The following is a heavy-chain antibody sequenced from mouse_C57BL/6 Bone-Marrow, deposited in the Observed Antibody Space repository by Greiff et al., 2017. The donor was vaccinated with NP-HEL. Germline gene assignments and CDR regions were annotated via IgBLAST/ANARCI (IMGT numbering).Heavy chain of an antibody. CDR3: ARGYGSSSAWFAY. V-gene: IGHV1-7*01. J-gene: IGHJ3*01. CDR1: GYTFTSYW. Sequence: VQLVESGAELAKPGASVKLSCKASGYTFTSYWMHWVKQRPGQGLEWIGYINPSSGYTKYNQKFKDKATLTADKSSSTAYMQLSSLTYEDSAVYYCARGYGSSSAWFAYWGQGTLVTVSA. CDR2: INPSSGYT. D-gene: IGHD1-1*01.